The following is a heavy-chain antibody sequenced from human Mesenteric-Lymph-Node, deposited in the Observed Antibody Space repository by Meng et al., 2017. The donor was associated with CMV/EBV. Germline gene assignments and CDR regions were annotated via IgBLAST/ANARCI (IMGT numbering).Heavy chain of an antibody. D-gene: IGHD6-13*01. CDR2: IYYSGNT. V-gene: IGHV4-39*01. CDR1: GGSTSSTSYF. Sequence: SETLSLTCTVSGGSTSSTSYFWAWIRQPPGKGLEWIGSIYYSGNTYYNPSLKSRLAISVDTSQNQFSLKLSSVTAADTAVYYCAAEIAAAGNYWGQGTLVTVSS. CDR3: AAEIAAAGNY. J-gene: IGHJ4*02.